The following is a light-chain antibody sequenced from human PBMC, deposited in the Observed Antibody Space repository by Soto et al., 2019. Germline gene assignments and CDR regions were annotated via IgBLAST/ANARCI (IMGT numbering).Light chain of an antibody. CDR2: YVS. J-gene: IGLJ1*01. CDR3: SSYTSSSTDV. CDR1: SSDIGGYNY. V-gene: IGLV2-14*01. Sequence: QSALTQPASVSGSPGQSITVSCTGTSSDIGGYNYVSWYQQHPGKAPKLMIYYVSNRPSGVSNRFSGSKSGNTASLTISGIQSEDEADYYCSSYTSSSTDVVGTGTKVTVL.